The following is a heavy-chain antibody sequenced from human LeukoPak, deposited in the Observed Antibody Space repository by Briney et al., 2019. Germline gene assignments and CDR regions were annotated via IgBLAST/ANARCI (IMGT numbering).Heavy chain of an antibody. CDR1: GGTFSSYT. CDR2: IIPILGIA. CDR3: ARDFGGRIAAPLGRHWFDP. Sequence: ASVKVSCKASGGTFSSYTISWVRQAPGQGLEWMGRIIPILGIANYAQKFQGRVTITADKSTSTAYMALSSLRSEDTAVYYCARDFGGRIAAPLGRHWFDPWGQGTLVTVSS. V-gene: IGHV1-69*04. J-gene: IGHJ5*02. D-gene: IGHD6-6*01.